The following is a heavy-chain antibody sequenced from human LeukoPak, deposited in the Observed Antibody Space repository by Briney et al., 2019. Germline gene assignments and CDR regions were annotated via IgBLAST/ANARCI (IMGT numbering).Heavy chain of an antibody. Sequence: PLETLSLTCAVSGGSITTTDFDWAWIRQPPGQGFEWIATISSSGKAYYYPSLMSRVTISVDTSKNQFSLDVTSVTAADTGLFYCARFKGGTGFDYWGRGILVIVS. CDR3: ARFKGGTGFDY. J-gene: IGHJ4*02. D-gene: IGHD1-26*01. CDR1: GGSITTTDFD. CDR2: ISSSGKA. V-gene: IGHV4-39*01.